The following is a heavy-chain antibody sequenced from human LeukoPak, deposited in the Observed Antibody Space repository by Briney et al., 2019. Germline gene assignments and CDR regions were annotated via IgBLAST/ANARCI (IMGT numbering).Heavy chain of an antibody. CDR2: MNPNSGNT. Sequence: GASVKVSCKASGYTFTSYNINWVRQATGQGLEWMGWMNPNSGNTGYAQNFQGRVTMTRNTSISTAYMELSSLRSEDTAMYYCARAPGLVSYSDSSGYYYSGDFDYWGQGTPVTVSS. V-gene: IGHV1-8*01. J-gene: IGHJ4*02. CDR1: GYTFTSYN. D-gene: IGHD3-22*01. CDR3: ARAPGLVSYSDSSGYYYSGDFDY.